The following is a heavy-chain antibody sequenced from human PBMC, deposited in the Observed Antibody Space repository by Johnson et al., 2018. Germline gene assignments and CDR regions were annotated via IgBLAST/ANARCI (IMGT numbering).Heavy chain of an antibody. J-gene: IGHJ6*03. V-gene: IGHV3-30-3*01. D-gene: IGHD5-12*01. CDR3: ARGGWGVVATGGYMDV. Sequence: QVQLVQSEGGVVQPGRSLRLSCAASGFTFNNYAMHWVRQAPGKGLEWVAVISYDGSNKNYADSVRGRFTISRDKSKNTLYLQMNSLRAGDTAVYYCARGGWGVVATGGYMDVWGKGTTVTVSS. CDR1: GFTFNNYA. CDR2: ISYDGSNK.